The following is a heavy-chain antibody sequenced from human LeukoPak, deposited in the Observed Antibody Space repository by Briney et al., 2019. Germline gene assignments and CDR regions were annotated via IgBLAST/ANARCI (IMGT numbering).Heavy chain of an antibody. V-gene: IGHV3-23*01. J-gene: IGHJ4*02. CDR2: ISGSGGST. CDR3: AKGRPQLVGTPEEVDY. Sequence: GGSLRLSCATSGFTFSSYAMSWVRQAPGKGLEWVSAISGSGGSTYYADSVKGRFTISRDNSKNTLYLQMNSLRAEDTAVYYCAKGRPQLVGTPEEVDYWGQGTLVTVSS. D-gene: IGHD6-13*01. CDR1: GFTFSSYA.